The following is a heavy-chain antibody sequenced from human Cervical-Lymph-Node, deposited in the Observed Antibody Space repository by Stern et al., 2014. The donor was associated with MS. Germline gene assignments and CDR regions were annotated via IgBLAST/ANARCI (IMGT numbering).Heavy chain of an antibody. V-gene: IGHV3-7*01. CDR2: IDGDGSER. CDR3: VREDSDFDY. CDR1: GFNFSNYW. J-gene: IGHJ4*02. Sequence: EVQLVESGGGLVRPGGSVRLSWAASGFNFSNYWMSWVRQAPGKGLEWVGHIDGDGSERNYADSVKGRFTISRDNAKNSLYLEMNSLRDEDTAVYYCVREDSDFDYWGQGTLVAVSS.